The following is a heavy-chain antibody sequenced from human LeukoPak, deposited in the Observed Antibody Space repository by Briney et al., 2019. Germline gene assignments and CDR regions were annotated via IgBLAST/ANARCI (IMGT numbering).Heavy chain of an antibody. D-gene: IGHD3-22*01. CDR1: GGSFSGYY. CDR3: ARGQNYYYDSSGYFDY. Sequence: SETLSLTCAVYGGSFSGYYWSWIRQPPGKGLEWIGEINHSGSTNYTPSLKSRVTISVDTPKNQSSLKLSSVTAADTAVYYCARGQNYYYDSSGYFDYWGQGTLVTVSS. CDR2: INHSGST. J-gene: IGHJ4*02. V-gene: IGHV4-34*01.